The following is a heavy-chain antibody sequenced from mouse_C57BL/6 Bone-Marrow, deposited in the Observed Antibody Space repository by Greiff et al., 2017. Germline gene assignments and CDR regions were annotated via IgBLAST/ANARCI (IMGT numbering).Heavy chain of an antibody. V-gene: IGHV1-52*01. D-gene: IGHD2-14*01. CDR2: IDPSDSEP. CDR1: GYTFTSYW. J-gene: IGHJ2*01. Sequence: QVQLQQPGAELVRPGSSVKLSCKASGYTFTSYWMHWVKQRPIQGLEWIGNIDPSDSEPHYNQKFKDKATLTVDKSSSTAYMQLSSLTSEDSAVYYCARYRDDFYFDYWGQGTTLTVSS. CDR3: ARYRDDFYFDY.